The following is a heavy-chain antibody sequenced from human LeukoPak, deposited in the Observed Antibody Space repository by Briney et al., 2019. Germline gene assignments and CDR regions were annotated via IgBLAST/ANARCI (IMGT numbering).Heavy chain of an antibody. Sequence: ASVKVSCKAFGYTFTSYYMHWVRQAPGQGLEWMGIINPSGGSTSYAQKFQGRVTMTRDTSTSTVYMELSSLRSEDTAVYYCARGFGYCSGGSCYSDYWGQGTLVTVSS. D-gene: IGHD2-15*01. V-gene: IGHV1-46*01. CDR3: ARGFGYCSGGSCYSDY. J-gene: IGHJ4*02. CDR2: INPSGGST. CDR1: GYTFTSYY.